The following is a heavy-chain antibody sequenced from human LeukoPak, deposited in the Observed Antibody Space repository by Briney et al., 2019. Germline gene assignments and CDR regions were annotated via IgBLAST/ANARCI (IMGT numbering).Heavy chain of an antibody. V-gene: IGHV2-5*01. Sequence: SGPTLVNPTQTLTLTCTFSGFSLSIAGVGVGWIRQPPGKPLGWLALIYWNDDKRYNPSLQSRLTITKDTSRNKVVLTMTDLDPVDTATYYCAHRYASGWFFDYFDLWGQGTLVTVSS. J-gene: IGHJ4*02. CDR3: AHRYASGWFFDYFDL. D-gene: IGHD6-19*01. CDR2: IYWNDDK. CDR1: GFSLSIAGVG.